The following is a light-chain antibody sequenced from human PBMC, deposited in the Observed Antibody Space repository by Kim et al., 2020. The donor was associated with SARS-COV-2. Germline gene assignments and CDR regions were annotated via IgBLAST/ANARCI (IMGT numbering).Light chain of an antibody. J-gene: IGLJ2*01. Sequence: QSVLTQTSSVFGAPGQRVTISCTGTSSNLGAYYDVNWYQQVPGTAPKLIIYKNNNRPSVVPDRFSGSKSDTSASLDITGLQVEDEADYYCQSYDSILSSVIFGGGTQLTVL. CDR1: SSNLGAYYD. CDR2: KNN. CDR3: QSYDSILSSVI. V-gene: IGLV1-40*01.